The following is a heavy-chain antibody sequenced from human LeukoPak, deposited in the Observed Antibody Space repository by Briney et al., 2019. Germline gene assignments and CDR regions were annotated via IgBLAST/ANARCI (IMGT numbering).Heavy chain of an antibody. Sequence: GGSLRLSCAASGFTVSSNYMNWVRQAPGKGLEWVSVIYGGGSTYYADSVKGRFTISRDTSKNTLYLHMNSLRAEDTAVYYCARAALQEVFDIWGQGTMVTVSS. CDR3: ARAALQEVFDI. CDR2: IYGGGST. CDR1: GFTVSSNY. J-gene: IGHJ3*02. V-gene: IGHV3-53*01. D-gene: IGHD2-15*01.